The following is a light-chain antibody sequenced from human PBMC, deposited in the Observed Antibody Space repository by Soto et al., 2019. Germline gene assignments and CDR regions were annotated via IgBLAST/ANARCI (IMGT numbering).Light chain of an antibody. J-gene: IGLJ3*02. CDR2: EVT. CDR3: SSYTTLITVV. V-gene: IGLV2-14*01. CDR1: SGDIGSYNL. Sequence: QSALTQPASVSGSPGQSITISCTGTSGDIGSYNLVSWYQQHPGKAPKHVIYEVTDRPSGVSNRFSGSKSGNTASLTISGLRPEDEADYYRSSYTTLITVVFGGGTQLTVL.